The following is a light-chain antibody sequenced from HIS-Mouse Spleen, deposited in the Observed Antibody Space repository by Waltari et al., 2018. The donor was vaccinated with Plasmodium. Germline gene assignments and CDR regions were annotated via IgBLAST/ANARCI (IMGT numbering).Light chain of an antibody. V-gene: IGLV2-8*01. CDR1: SSDVGGYNY. Sequence: QSALTQPPSASGSPGQSVTIPCPGPSSDVGGYNYVSWYQQPPGKAPKLMIYEVSKRPSGVPDRFSGSKSGNTASLTVSGLQAEDEADYYCSSYAGSNNLEVFGGGTKLTVL. CDR3: SSYAGSNNLEV. CDR2: EVS. J-gene: IGLJ2*01.